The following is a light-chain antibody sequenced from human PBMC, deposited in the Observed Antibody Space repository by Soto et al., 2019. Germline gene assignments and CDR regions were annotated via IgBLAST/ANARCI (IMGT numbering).Light chain of an antibody. CDR1: QTTNTW. Sequence: DIQMTQFPSTLYASVGDRVTITCRASQTTNTWLAWYQQKPGTAPKLLIYDASSLEGGVPSRFSASGSGTEFTLTISSLQPDDLATYYCQQYISYPYTFGQGTKVDIK. V-gene: IGKV1-5*01. CDR2: DAS. CDR3: QQYISYPYT. J-gene: IGKJ2*01.